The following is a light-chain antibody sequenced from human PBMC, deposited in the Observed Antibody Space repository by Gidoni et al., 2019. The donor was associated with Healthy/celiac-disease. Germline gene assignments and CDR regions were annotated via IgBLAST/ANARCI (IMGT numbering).Light chain of an antibody. CDR3: QLYGSSPGYT. Sequence: EIVLTQSPGTLSLSPGERATLSCRASQSVSSSYLAWYQQKPGQAPRLLIYGASSRATGIPDRFSGSGSGTDFTLTISILEPYDFAVYYCQLYGSSPGYTFGQGTKLEIK. CDR1: QSVSSSY. CDR2: GAS. J-gene: IGKJ2*01. V-gene: IGKV3-20*01.